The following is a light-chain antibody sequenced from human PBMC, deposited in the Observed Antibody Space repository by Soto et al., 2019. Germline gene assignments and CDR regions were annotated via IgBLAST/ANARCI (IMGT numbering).Light chain of an antibody. CDR2: GNT. CDR1: NSNIGAGFD. Sequence: QSVLTQPPSGSGAPGQRVIMSCTGSNSNIGAGFDVHWYQQLPGSAPTLLIYGNTNRPTGVPDRFSGSKGGTSASLTITGLQADDEADYYCQSYDISLRGNVFGPGTKLTVL. V-gene: IGLV1-40*01. CDR3: QSYDISLRGNV. J-gene: IGLJ1*01.